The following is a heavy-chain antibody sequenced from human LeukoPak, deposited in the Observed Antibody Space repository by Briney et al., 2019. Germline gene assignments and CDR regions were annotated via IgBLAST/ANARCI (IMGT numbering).Heavy chain of an antibody. D-gene: IGHD2-15*01. V-gene: IGHV3-53*01. CDR3: ARAVGGAFYMDV. J-gene: IGHJ6*03. Sequence: PGGSLRLSCVVSGLTVNSRFISWVRQAPGKGLEWVSVFYSGGATYFADSVKGRFTMSRDNSKNALYLQMNSLRAEDTGMYYCARAVGGAFYMDVWGKGTPVTVSS. CDR2: FYSGGAT. CDR1: GLTVNSRF.